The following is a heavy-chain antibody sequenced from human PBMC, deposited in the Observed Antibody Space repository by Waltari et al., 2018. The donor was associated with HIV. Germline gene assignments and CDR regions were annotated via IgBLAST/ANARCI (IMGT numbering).Heavy chain of an antibody. D-gene: IGHD2-2*01. CDR3: ARGRSSTRYYFDY. CDR1: GGAITTTHW. V-gene: IGHV4-4*02. CDR2: IHQSGNT. Sequence: QVQLEESGPGLVKPSGTLSLTCSVSGGAITTTHWWTWVRQPPGKGLEWIGEIHQSGNTKTNPSLKSRVTISVDKSKNQLSLKLSPVTAADTAVYYCARGRSSTRYYFDYWGQGTLVTVSS. J-gene: IGHJ4*02.